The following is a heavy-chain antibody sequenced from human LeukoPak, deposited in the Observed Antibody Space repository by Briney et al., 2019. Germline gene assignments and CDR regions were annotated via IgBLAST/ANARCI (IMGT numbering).Heavy chain of an antibody. CDR1: GYTFTSYD. Sequence: GASVKVSCKASGYTFTSYDINWVRQATGQGLEWMGWMNPNSGNTGYAQKFQGRVTITRNTPISTAYMELSSLRSEDTAVYYCARGLDYYDSSGPWGQGTLVTVSS. J-gene: IGHJ5*02. CDR2: MNPNSGNT. D-gene: IGHD3-22*01. V-gene: IGHV1-8*03. CDR3: ARGLDYYDSSGP.